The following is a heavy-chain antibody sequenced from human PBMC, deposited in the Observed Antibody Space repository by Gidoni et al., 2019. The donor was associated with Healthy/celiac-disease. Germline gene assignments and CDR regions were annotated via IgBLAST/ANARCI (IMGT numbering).Heavy chain of an antibody. V-gene: IGHV1-69*01. J-gene: IGHJ3*02. D-gene: IGHD3-9*01. CDR1: GGTFSSYA. CDR2: ISPIFGTA. CDR3: ASLPATGYLDYAFDI. Sequence: QVQLVQSGAEVQKLGSSVNVSCKASGGTFSSYAISWVRQAPGQGLEWMGGISPIFGTANYAQKFQGRVTITADESTSTAYMELSSLRSEDTAVYYCASLPATGYLDYAFDIWGQGTMVTVSS.